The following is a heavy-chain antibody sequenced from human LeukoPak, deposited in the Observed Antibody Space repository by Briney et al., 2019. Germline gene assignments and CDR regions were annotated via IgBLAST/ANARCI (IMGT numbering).Heavy chain of an antibody. J-gene: IGHJ3*02. V-gene: IGHV4-59*08. D-gene: IGHD6-6*01. CDR1: GGSISGYS. CDR3: AREYSSSSGRRAFDI. CDR2: IYYSGST. Sequence: SETLSLTCTVSGGSISGYSWSWIRQPPGKGLEWTGYIYYSGSTNYNPSLKSRLTISIDTSENQFSLKLSSVTAADTAVYYCAREYSSSSGRRAFDIWGQGTMVTVSS.